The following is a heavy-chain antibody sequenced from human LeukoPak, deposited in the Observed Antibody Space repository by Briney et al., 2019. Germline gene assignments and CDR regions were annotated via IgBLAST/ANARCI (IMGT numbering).Heavy chain of an antibody. J-gene: IGHJ6*03. CDR2: INTNTGNP. D-gene: IGHD4-17*01. CDR3: ARDLGGLNNYYYYHYMDV. CDR1: GYTFTSYA. V-gene: IGHV7-4-1*02. Sequence: ASVKVSCKASGYTFTSYAMNWVRQAPGQGLECMGWINTNTGNPTYAQGFTGRFVFSLDTSVSTAYLQISSLKAEDTAVYYCARDLGGLNNYYYYHYMDVWGKGTTVTVSS.